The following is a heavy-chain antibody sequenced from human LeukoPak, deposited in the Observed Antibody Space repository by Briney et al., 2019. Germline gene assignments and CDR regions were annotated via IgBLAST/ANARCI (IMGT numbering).Heavy chain of an antibody. J-gene: IGHJ2*01. CDR2: INPNSGGT. V-gene: IGHV1-2*02. CDR1: GYTFTGYY. D-gene: IGHD3-22*01. CDR3: ARDFTYYYDSSGYSGFDL. Sequence: ASVKVSCKASGYTFTGYYMHWVRQAPGQGLEWMGWINPNSGGTNYAQKFQGRVTMTRDTSISTAYMELSRLRSDDTAVYYCARDFTYYYDSSGYSGFDLWGRGTLVTVSS.